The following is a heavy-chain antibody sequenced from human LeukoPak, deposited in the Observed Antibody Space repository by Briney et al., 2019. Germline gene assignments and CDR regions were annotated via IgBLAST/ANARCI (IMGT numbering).Heavy chain of an antibody. V-gene: IGHV4-61*01. CDR2: IYYSGST. CDR3: ARGMPKTWYYFDY. Sequence: SETLSLTCTVSGGSVSSGSYYWSWIRQPPGKGLEWIGYIYYSGSTNYNPSLKSRVTISVDTFKNQFSLKLSSVTAADTAVYYCARGMPKTWYYFDYWGQGTLVTVSS. D-gene: IGHD2-2*01. J-gene: IGHJ4*02. CDR1: GGSVSSGSYY.